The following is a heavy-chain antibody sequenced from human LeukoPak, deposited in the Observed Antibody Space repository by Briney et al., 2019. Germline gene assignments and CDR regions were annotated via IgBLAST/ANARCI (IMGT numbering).Heavy chain of an antibody. D-gene: IGHD6-19*01. V-gene: IGHV3-33*01. Sequence: GRSLSLSCAASGFTFSVYGMHWVRQAPGKGLEWVAVMWYDGSKEYYADSVKGRSTISRDTSTNMLYLQMNSLRAEDTAVYYCARELGSGTFDYWGQGTLVTVSS. J-gene: IGHJ4*02. CDR1: GFTFSVYG. CDR3: ARELGSGTFDY. CDR2: MWYDGSKE.